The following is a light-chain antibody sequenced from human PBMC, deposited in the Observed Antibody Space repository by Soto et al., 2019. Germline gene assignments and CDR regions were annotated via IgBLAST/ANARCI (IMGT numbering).Light chain of an antibody. V-gene: IGLV1-44*01. CDR1: RSNIGDNT. CDR2: ANN. Sequence: SVRTQLPSASVTPRKKVSISCSGSRSNIGDNTFNSYQFVPGTAPKLLIYANNQRPSGVPGRFSGSKSGTSASLDISGLQSEDETDYYCASWDDSLNGYVFGSGTKVTVL. J-gene: IGLJ1*01. CDR3: ASWDDSLNGYV.